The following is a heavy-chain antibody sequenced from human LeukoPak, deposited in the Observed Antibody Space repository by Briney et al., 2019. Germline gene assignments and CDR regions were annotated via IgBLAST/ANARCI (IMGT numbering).Heavy chain of an antibody. CDR3: ASRSSIWSGYQDTLYYFDS. CDR1: GGSIRSGDYY. D-gene: IGHD3-3*01. J-gene: IGHJ4*02. CDR2: IYYSGST. V-gene: IGHV4-61*08. Sequence: SETLSLTCTVSGGSIRSGDYYWSWIRQPPGKRLEWIGHIYYSGSTNYNPSLKSRVTISVDTSKNQFSLKLSSVTAADTAVYYCASRSSIWSGYQDTLYYFDSWGQGTLVTVSS.